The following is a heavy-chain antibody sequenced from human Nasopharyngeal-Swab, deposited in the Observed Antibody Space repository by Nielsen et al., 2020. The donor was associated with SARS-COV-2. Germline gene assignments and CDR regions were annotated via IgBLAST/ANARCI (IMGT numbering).Heavy chain of an antibody. CDR3: ARDRGRGYSYGSFHY. CDR2: IYYSGST. V-gene: IGHV4-39*07. D-gene: IGHD5-18*01. Sequence: MRQPQGKGLEWIGSIYYSGSTYYNPSLKSRVTISVDTSKNQFSLKLSSVTAADTAVYYCARDRGRGYSYGSFHYWGQGTLVTVSS. J-gene: IGHJ4*02.